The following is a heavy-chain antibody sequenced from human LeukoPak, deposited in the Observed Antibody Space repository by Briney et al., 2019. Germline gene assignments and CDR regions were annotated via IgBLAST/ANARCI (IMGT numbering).Heavy chain of an antibody. Sequence: ASVKVSCKATSRISWVRQAPGQGLEWMGWIGTYGGDTYYAQKFQGRITVTTDTSTSTVYMELRNLRSDDTTVYYCARDLWNFYDDSGYNRDFDSWGRGTLVTVSS. V-gene: IGHV1-18*01. CDR1: TSR. CDR3: ARDLWNFYDDSGYNRDFDS. D-gene: IGHD3-22*01. CDR2: IGTYGGDT. J-gene: IGHJ5*01.